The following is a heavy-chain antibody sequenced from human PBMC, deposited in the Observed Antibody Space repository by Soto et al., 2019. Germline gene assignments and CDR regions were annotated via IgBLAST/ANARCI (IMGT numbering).Heavy chain of an antibody. CDR3: AKDMKWGGMTTIHYFDS. V-gene: IGHV3-9*01. CDR2: ISWNSETI. J-gene: IGHJ4*02. CDR1: VFTVDDYA. D-gene: IGHD4-17*01. Sequence: EVQLVESGGGLVQPGRSLRLSCAASVFTVDDYAIHWVRQAPGKGLEWVSGISWNSETIDYADSVKGRFTISRDNAKSSLFLQMNSLRPDDTALHYCAKDMKWGGMTTIHYFDSWGQGTLVTVSS.